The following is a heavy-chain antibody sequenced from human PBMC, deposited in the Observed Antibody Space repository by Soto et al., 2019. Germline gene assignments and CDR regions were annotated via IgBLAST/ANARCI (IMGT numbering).Heavy chain of an antibody. CDR2: ISAYNGNT. CDR1: GYTFTSYG. D-gene: IGHD6-13*01. Sequence: ASVKVSCKASGYTFTSYGISWVRQAPGQGLECMGWISAYNGNTNYAQKLQGRVTMTTDTSTSTAYMELRSLRSDDTAVYYCARGDSSRWYTDNYYYGMDVWGQGTTVTLSS. J-gene: IGHJ6*02. V-gene: IGHV1-18*01. CDR3: ARGDSSRWYTDNYYYGMDV.